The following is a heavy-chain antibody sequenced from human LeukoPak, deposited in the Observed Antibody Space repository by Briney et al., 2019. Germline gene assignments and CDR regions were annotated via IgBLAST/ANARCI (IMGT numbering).Heavy chain of an antibody. Sequence: SEKVSCKASGGTFSSYAISWVRQAPGQGLEWMGGIIPIFGTANYAQKFQGRVTITTDESTSTAYMELSSLRSEDTAVYYCAREGYYDSSGYYPDYWGQGTLVTVSS. D-gene: IGHD3-22*01. V-gene: IGHV1-69*05. CDR3: AREGYYDSSGYYPDY. CDR1: GGTFSSYA. CDR2: IIPIFGTA. J-gene: IGHJ4*02.